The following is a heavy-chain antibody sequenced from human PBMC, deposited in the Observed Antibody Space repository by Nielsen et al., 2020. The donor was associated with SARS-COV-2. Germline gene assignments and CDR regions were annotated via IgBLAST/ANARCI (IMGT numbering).Heavy chain of an antibody. D-gene: IGHD4-17*01. CDR2: ISYDGSNK. Sequence: GESLKISCAASGFTFSSYGMHWVRQAPGKGLEWVAVISYDGSNKYYADSVKGRFTISRDNSKNTLYLQMNSLRAEDTAVYYCARARHDYGDYFPGYYYGMDVWGQGTTVTVSS. V-gene: IGHV3-30*03. J-gene: IGHJ6*02. CDR1: GFTFSSYG. CDR3: ARARHDYGDYFPGYYYGMDV.